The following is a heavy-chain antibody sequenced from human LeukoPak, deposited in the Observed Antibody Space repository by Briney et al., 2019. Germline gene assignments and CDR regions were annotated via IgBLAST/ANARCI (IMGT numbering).Heavy chain of an antibody. CDR2: TRNKANSYTT. V-gene: IGHV3-72*01. CDR3: ARGSHYYDSSGYYRTYYFDY. Sequence: GWSLRLSCAASGFTFSDHYMDWVRQAPGKGLEWVGRTRNKANSYTTEYAASVKGRFTISRDDSKNSLYLQMNSLKTEDTAVYYCARGSHYYDSSGYYRTYYFDYWGQGTLVTVSS. J-gene: IGHJ4*02. CDR1: GFTFSDHY. D-gene: IGHD3-22*01.